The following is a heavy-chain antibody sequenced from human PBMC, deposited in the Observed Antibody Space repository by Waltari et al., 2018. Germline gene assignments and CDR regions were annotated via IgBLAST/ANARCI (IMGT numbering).Heavy chain of an antibody. CDR2: IYSGGST. V-gene: IGHV3-66*02. D-gene: IGHD6-19*01. CDR1: GVTVSSYY. Sequence: EVQLVESGGGLVQTGGSRRLSCAASGVTVSSYYMSWVRQAPGEGLECVSVIYSGGSTYYADSVKGRFTISRDNSKNTLYLQMNSLRVEDTAVYYCARGRGWCDYWGQGTLVTVSS. CDR3: ARGRGWCDY. J-gene: IGHJ4*02.